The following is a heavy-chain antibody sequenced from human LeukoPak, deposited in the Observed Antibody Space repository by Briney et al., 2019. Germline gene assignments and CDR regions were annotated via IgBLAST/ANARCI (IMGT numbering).Heavy chain of an antibody. CDR1: GGSFSGYY. CDR3: AREICSGGSCYSREGVWFDP. V-gene: IGHV4-34*01. D-gene: IGHD2-15*01. CDR2: INHSGST. Sequence: PSETLSLTCAVYGGSFSGYYWSWIRQPPGKGLEWIGEINHSGSTNYNPSLKSRVTISDDTSKNQFSLKLSSVTAADTAVYYCAREICSGGSCYSREGVWFDPWGQGTLVTVSS. J-gene: IGHJ5*02.